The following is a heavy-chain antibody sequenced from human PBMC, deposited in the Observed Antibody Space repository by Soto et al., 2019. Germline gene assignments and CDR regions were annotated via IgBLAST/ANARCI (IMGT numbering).Heavy chain of an antibody. CDR2: MSGSGASI. CDR3: ARDNWNGAYYGLDV. V-gene: IGHV3-23*01. CDR1: QFTFNIDA. D-gene: IGHD1-20*01. J-gene: IGHJ6*02. Sequence: EVQLLESGGGLVQSGESLTLSCVASQFTFNIDAMTWVRQAPGKGLEWVSSMSGSGASIYYADSVKGRFTISRDKSKKTLYLQMNSLRAEDTAVYWCARDNWNGAYYGLDVWGQGPTVTVS.